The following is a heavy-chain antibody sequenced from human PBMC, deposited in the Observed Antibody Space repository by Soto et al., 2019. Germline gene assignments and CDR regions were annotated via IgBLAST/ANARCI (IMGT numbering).Heavy chain of an antibody. J-gene: IGHJ3*02. CDR3: TRESRGEGRAFDI. CDR1: GFTFSGST. D-gene: IGHD3-10*01. CDR2: IRNKANSYAT. Sequence: PGGSLRLSCAASGFTFSGSTIHWVRQASGKGLEWVGRIRNKANSYATVYAASVKGRFTISRDDSKNSAYLQMNSLKTEDKAVYYCTRESRGEGRAFDIGGLGTRVTVS. V-gene: IGHV3-73*01.